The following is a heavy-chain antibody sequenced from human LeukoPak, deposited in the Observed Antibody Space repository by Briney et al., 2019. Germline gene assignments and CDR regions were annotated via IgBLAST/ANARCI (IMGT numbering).Heavy chain of an antibody. CDR2: ISSGCSTI. V-gene: IGHV3-11*01. D-gene: IGHD3-3*01. Sequence: GGSLTLSCAPSGFTFSDYYMSWIRQAPGRGLEWVSYISSGCSTIYYADSVKGRFTISRDNAKNSLYLQMNRWRAEDTVVYYCARARNYDFWSGYYFVSWGEGTLVTVSS. J-gene: IGHJ4*02. CDR3: ARARNYDFWSGYYFVS. CDR1: GFTFSDYY.